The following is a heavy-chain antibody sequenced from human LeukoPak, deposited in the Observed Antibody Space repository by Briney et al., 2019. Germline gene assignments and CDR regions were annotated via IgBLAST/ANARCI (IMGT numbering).Heavy chain of an antibody. CDR1: GYTFTSYG. CDR3: ARDMYYDSSGYFGY. J-gene: IGHJ4*02. CDR2: SSAYNGNT. D-gene: IGHD3-22*01. Sequence: ASVKVSCKASGYTFTSYGISWVRQAPGQGLEWMGWSSAYNGNTNYAQKLQGRVTMTTDTSTRTAYMELRSLRSDDTAVYYCARDMYYDSSGYFGYWGQGTLVTVSS. V-gene: IGHV1-18*01.